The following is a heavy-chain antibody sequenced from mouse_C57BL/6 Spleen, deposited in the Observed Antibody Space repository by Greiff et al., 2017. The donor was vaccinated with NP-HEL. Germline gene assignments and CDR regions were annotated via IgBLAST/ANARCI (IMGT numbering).Heavy chain of an antibody. Sequence: VQLQQSGAELMKPGASVKLSCKATGYTFTGYWIEWVKQRPGHGLEWIGEILPGSGSTNYNEKFKGKATLTADTSSNTAYMQSSSLTTDDSASYYGARKGGTWYFDVWGTGTTVTVSS. V-gene: IGHV1-9*01. CDR2: ILPGSGST. J-gene: IGHJ1*03. CDR3: ARKGGTWYFDV. D-gene: IGHD1-1*02. CDR1: GYTFTGYW.